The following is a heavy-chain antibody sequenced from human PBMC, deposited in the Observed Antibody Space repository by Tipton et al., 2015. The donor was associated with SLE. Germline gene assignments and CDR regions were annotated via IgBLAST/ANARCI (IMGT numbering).Heavy chain of an antibody. CDR3: VRHQWGATHLDSFDI. J-gene: IGHJ3*02. V-gene: IGHV4-34*01. Sequence: TLSLTCAVYGGSFTGFYWNWIRQPPGKGLEWIGEINHSGSTNYNPSLKSRVTISVDTSKDQFSLKLTSVTAADTAVYYCVRHQWGATHLDSFDIWGQGTMV. D-gene: IGHD1-26*01. CDR1: GGSFTGFY. CDR2: INHSGST.